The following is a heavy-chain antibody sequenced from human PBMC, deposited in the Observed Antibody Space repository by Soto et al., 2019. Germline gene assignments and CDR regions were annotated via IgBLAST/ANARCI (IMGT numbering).Heavy chain of an antibody. D-gene: IGHD3-10*01. J-gene: IGHJ6*02. Sequence: ASEKVSCQASGSTFTGYYMHWVRQAPGQGLEWMGWINPNSGGTNYAQKFQGWVTMTRDTSISTAYMELSRLRSDDTAVYYCAKDRGQVYGMDVWGQGTTVTVSS. CDR2: INPNSGGT. V-gene: IGHV1-2*04. CDR1: GSTFTGYY. CDR3: AKDRGQVYGMDV.